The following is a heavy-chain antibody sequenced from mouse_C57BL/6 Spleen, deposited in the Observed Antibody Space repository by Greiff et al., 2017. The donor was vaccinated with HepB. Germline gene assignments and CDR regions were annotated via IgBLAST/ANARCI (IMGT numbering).Heavy chain of an antibody. Sequence: VQLQQSGTVLARPGASVKMSCKTSGYTFTSYWMHWVKQRPGQGLEWIGAIYPGNSDTSYNQKFKGKAKLTAVTSASTAYMELSSLTNEDSAVYYCTRPYSNDRYFDVWGTGTTVTVAS. V-gene: IGHV1-5*01. CDR1: GYTFTSYW. D-gene: IGHD2-5*01. CDR2: IYPGNSDT. CDR3: TRPYSNDRYFDV. J-gene: IGHJ1*03.